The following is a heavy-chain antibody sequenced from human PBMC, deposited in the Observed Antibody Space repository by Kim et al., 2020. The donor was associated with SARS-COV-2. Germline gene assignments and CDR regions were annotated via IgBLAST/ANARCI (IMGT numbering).Heavy chain of an antibody. V-gene: IGHV3-49*02. J-gene: IGHJ4*02. CDR3: TREGSSSWYFYFDY. Sequence: ASVKGSFTISRDDSKSIAYLQMNSLKTEDTAVYYCTREGSSSWYFYFDYWGQGTLVTVSS. D-gene: IGHD6-13*01.